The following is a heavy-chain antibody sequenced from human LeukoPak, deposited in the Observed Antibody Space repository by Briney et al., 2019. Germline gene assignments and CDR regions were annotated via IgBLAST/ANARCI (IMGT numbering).Heavy chain of an antibody. J-gene: IGHJ6*02. CDR1: GGTFSSYT. V-gene: IGHV1-69*02. Sequence: GSSVKVSCKASGGTFSSYTISWVRQAPGQGLEWMGRIIPILGIANYAQKFQGRVTITADKSTSTAYMELSSLRSEDTAVYYCARARDYGGNYHNYYYYYGMDVWGQGTTVTVSS. CDR2: IIPILGIA. CDR3: ARARDYGGNYHNYYYYYGMDV. D-gene: IGHD4-23*01.